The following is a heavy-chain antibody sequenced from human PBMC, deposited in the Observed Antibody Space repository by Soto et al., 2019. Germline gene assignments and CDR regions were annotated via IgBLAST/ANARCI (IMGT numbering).Heavy chain of an antibody. CDR2: IIPIFGTA. CDR3: ARERSRSGGFWSGSIKPYGMDV. J-gene: IGHJ6*02. Sequence: GASVKVSCKASGGTFSSYAISWVRQAPGQGLEWMGGIIPIFGTANYAQKFQGRVTITADESTSTAYMGLSSLRSEDTAVYYCARERSRSGGFWSGSIKPYGMDVWGQGTTVTVSS. D-gene: IGHD3-3*01. V-gene: IGHV1-69*13. CDR1: GGTFSSYA.